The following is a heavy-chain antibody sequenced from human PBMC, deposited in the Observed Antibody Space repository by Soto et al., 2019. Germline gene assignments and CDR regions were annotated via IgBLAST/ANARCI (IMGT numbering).Heavy chain of an antibody. D-gene: IGHD4-17*01. J-gene: IGHJ4*02. V-gene: IGHV4-30-2*01. Sequence: SETLSLTCAVSGGSISSGGYSWSWIRQRPGKGLEWIGYIYHSGSTYYNPSLKSRVTISVDRSKNQFSLKLSSVTAADTAVYYCASSVRIPTVINYWGQGTLVTVSS. CDR3: ASSVRIPTVINY. CDR2: IYHSGST. CDR1: GGSISSGGYS.